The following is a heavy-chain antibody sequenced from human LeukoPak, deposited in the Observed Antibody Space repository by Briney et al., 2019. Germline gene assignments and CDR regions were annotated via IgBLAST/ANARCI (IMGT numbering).Heavy chain of an antibody. CDR1: GGSLSSSNW. D-gene: IGHD3-10*01. V-gene: IGHV4-4*02. Sequence: SETLSLTCAVSGGSLSSSNWWSWVRQPPGKGLEWIGEIYHSGSTNYNPSLKSRVTISVDKSKNKFSLKLSSVTAADTAVYYCARVRGSGSYYFWVSGGDTENWFDPWGQGTLVTVSS. J-gene: IGHJ5*02. CDR3: ARVRGSGSYYFWVSGGDTENWFDP. CDR2: IYHSGST.